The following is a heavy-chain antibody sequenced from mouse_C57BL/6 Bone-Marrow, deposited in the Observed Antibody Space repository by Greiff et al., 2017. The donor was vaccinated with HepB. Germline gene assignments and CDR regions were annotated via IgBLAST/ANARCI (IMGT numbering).Heavy chain of an antibody. D-gene: IGHD1-1*01. CDR1: GYTFTSYW. J-gene: IGHJ2*01. CDR3: ARSDYYGSNVDY. V-gene: IGHV1-61*01. Sequence: VKLQQPGAELVRPGSSVKLSCKASGYTFTSYWMDWVKQRPGQGLEWIGNIYPSDSETHYNQKFKDKATLTVDKSSSTAYMQLSSLTSEDSAVYYCARSDYYGSNVDYWGQGTTLTVSS. CDR2: IYPSDSET.